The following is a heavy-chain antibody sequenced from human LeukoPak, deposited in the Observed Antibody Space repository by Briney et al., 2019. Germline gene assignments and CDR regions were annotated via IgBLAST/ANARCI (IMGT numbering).Heavy chain of an antibody. CDR1: GFTFSDYW. Sequence: GGSLRLSCEVSGFTFSDYWMTWVRQAPGRGLEWVANIKQDGGEKYYVDSVRGRFTISRDNTKNSLYLQMTGLRGEDTAIYYCAKVRERQWLYYFDYWGQGTLVTVSS. CDR2: IKQDGGEK. J-gene: IGHJ4*02. D-gene: IGHD6-19*01. V-gene: IGHV3-7*05. CDR3: AKVRERQWLYYFDY.